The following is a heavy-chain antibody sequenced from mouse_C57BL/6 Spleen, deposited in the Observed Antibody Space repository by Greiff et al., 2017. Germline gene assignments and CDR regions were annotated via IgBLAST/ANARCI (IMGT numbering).Heavy chain of an antibody. V-gene: IGHV1-69*01. Sequence: VQLQQPGAELVMPGASVKLSCKASGYTFTSYWMHWVKPRPGQGLEWIGEIDPSDSYTNYNQKFKGKSTLTVDKSSSTAYMQLSSLTSEDSAVYYCARGTGTSMDYWGQGTSVTVSS. CDR2: IDPSDSYT. D-gene: IGHD4-1*01. CDR1: GYTFTSYW. CDR3: ARGTGTSMDY. J-gene: IGHJ4*01.